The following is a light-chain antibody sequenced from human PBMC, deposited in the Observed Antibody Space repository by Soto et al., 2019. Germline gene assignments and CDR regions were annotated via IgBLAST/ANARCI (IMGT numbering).Light chain of an antibody. V-gene: IGKV3-11*01. Sequence: EIVLTQSPVTLSLSPGERATLSCRASQSINNYLARYQQKPGQAPRLLIYDASNRATGIPARFSGSGSGTDFTLTISSLEPEDFAVYYCQQRFNWQVTFGQGTRLEIK. J-gene: IGKJ5*01. CDR2: DAS. CDR1: QSINNY. CDR3: QQRFNWQVT.